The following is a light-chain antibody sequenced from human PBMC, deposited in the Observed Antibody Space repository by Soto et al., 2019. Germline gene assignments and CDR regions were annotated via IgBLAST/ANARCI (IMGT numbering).Light chain of an antibody. V-gene: IGKV3-15*01. J-gene: IGKJ2*01. CDR2: GAS. Sequence: EIVMTQSPANLSVSPGERATLSCRASQSVSSNLAWYQQKPGQGPRLLIYGASTRATGIPARFSGSGSGTEFTLTISSLQSEDFAVYYCQQYNKWPPYTFGQGTMVEIK. CDR3: QQYNKWPPYT. CDR1: QSVSSN.